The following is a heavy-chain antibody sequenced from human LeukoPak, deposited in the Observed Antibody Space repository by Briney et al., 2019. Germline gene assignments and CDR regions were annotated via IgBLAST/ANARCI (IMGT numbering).Heavy chain of an antibody. CDR1: GFTFSSYG. V-gene: IGHV3-30*18. CDR2: ISYDGSNK. CDR3: AKDTSSGYYDSSGYYYGNYLDY. D-gene: IGHD3-22*01. J-gene: IGHJ4*02. Sequence: GGSLRLSCAASGFTFSSYGMHWVRQAPGKGLEWVAVISYDGSNKYYADSVKGRFTISGDNTKNTLYLQMNSLRDEDTALYSCAKDTSSGYYDSSGYYYGNYLDYWGQGTLVTVSS.